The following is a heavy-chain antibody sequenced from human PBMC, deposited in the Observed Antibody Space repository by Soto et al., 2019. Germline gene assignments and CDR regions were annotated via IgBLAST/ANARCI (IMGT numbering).Heavy chain of an antibody. Sequence: GASVKVSCKASGGTFNTYTFNWVRQVPGQGLEWMGGIIPIFGTTNYAQKLQGRVTFTADESTSTAYMELRNLRSEDTAVYYCAREEGYYDGSGYYYGYHFLHFWGQGTLVTVS. D-gene: IGHD3-22*01. CDR2: IIPIFGTT. J-gene: IGHJ4*02. CDR1: GGTFNTYT. V-gene: IGHV1-69*13. CDR3: AREEGYYDGSGYYYGYHFLHF.